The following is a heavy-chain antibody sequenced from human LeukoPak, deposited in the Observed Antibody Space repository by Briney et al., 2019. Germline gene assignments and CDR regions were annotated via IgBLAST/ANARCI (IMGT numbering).Heavy chain of an antibody. CDR2: IYYSGST. V-gene: IGHV4-59*08. D-gene: IGHD3-10*01. CDR1: GGSISNYY. J-gene: IGHJ4*02. CDR3: ARRAYGSGSFNRYHFDY. Sequence: SETLSFTCTVYGGSISNYYWSWIRQPPGKGLEWIGYIYYSGSTNYNPSLKSRVTISVDTSSNQFSLKLNSVTAADTAVYYCARRAYGSGSFNRYHFDYWGQGTLVAVSS.